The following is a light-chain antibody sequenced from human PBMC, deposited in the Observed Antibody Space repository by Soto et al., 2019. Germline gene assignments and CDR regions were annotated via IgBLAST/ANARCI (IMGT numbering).Light chain of an antibody. V-gene: IGKV3-20*01. J-gene: IGKJ1*01. CDR2: GAS. CDR1: QSVSSDY. Sequence: EVVLTQSPGTLSLSPGERATLSCRASQSVSSDYLAWYQQKPGQAPRLLIYGASIRATGVPDRFSGSGSGTDFTLTISRLEPEYFAVYYCQQYGSSPRTFGQGTKVDIK. CDR3: QQYGSSPRT.